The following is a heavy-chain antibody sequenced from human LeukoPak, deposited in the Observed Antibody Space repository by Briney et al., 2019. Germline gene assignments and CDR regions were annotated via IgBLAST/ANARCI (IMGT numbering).Heavy chain of an antibody. Sequence: ASVKVSCKASGYTFTSYGISWVRQAPGQGLEWMGWISAYNGNTNYAQKLQGRVTMTTDTSTSTAYMELRSLRSDDTAVYHCARRYCSGGSCYADAFDIWGQGTMVTASS. D-gene: IGHD2-15*01. V-gene: IGHV1-18*01. J-gene: IGHJ3*02. CDR1: GYTFTSYG. CDR3: ARRYCSGGSCYADAFDI. CDR2: ISAYNGNT.